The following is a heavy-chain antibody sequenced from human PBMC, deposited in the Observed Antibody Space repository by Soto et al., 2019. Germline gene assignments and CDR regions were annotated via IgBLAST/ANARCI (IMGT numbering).Heavy chain of an antibody. CDR1: GGTFNTDA. D-gene: IGHD3-10*01. J-gene: IGHJ4*02. CDR3: AREVQVHTPAFVY. CDR2: ISPMVGAA. V-gene: IGHV1-69*19. Sequence: QVQLVQSGAEMKKPGSSVKVSCQSSGGTFNTDAMNWVRQAPGEGPEWMGDISPMVGAAKYAPKCQGRLTITADESTGTSYKQLSSLTSEDTALYFWAREVQVHTPAFVYWGQGTLVTVSS.